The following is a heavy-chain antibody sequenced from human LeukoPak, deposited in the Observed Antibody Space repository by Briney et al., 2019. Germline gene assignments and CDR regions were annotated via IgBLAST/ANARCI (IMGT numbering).Heavy chain of an antibody. J-gene: IGHJ4*02. CDR2: FDPEDGET. D-gene: IGHD3-10*01. Sequence: GASVTVSFKVSGYTLTELSMHWVRQAPGKGLEWMGGFDPEDGETIYAHKFQGRVTMTEDTSTDTAYMELSSLRSEDTAVYYCATGGIKMNYYGSGSYYDYWGQGTLVTVSS. CDR3: ATGGIKMNYYGSGSYYDY. V-gene: IGHV1-24*01. CDR1: GYTLTELS.